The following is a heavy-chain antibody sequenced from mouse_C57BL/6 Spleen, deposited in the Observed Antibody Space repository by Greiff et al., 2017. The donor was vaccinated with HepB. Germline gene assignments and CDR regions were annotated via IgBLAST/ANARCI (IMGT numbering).Heavy chain of an antibody. CDR2: IYPGDGDT. D-gene: IGHD1-3*01. CDR1: GYAFSSYW. V-gene: IGHV1-80*01. Sequence: VQLQQSGAELVKPGASVKISCKASGYAFSSYWMNWVKQRPGKGLEWIGQIYPGDGDTNYNGKFKGKATLTADKSSSTAYMQLSSLTSEDSAVYFCARWGHIDYSAMDDWGQGTPVTVSS. J-gene: IGHJ4*01. CDR3: ARWGHIDYSAMDD.